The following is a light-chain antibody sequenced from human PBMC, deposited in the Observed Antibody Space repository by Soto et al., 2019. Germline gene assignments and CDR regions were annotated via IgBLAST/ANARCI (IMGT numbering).Light chain of an antibody. CDR2: DAS. CDR3: QQRSNWPPLT. CDR1: QRVSSY. J-gene: IGKJ4*01. V-gene: IGKV3-11*01. Sequence: EIVLTQSPATLSLSPGERATLSCRASQRVSSYLAWYQQKLGQAPRLLIYDASNRATGIPARFSGSGSGTDFTLTISSLEPEDFAVYYCQQRSNWPPLTFGGGTKVEIK.